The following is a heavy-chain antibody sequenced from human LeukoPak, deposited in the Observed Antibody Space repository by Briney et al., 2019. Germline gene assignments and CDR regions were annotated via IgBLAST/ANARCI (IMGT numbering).Heavy chain of an antibody. CDR3: ARARGYGDYAPDY. D-gene: IGHD4-17*01. CDR2: IKSKTDGGTT. Sequence: GGSLRLSCAASGFTFSNAWMSWVRQAPGKGLEWVGRIKSKTDGGTTDYAAPVKGRFTISRDDSKNTLYLQMNSLKTEDTAVYYCARARGYGDYAPDYWGQGTLVTVSS. V-gene: IGHV3-15*01. CDR1: GFTFSNAW. J-gene: IGHJ4*02.